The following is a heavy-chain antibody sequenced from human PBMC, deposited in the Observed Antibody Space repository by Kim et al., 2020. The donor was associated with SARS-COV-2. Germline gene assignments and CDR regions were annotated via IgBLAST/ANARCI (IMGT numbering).Heavy chain of an antibody. CDR2: IKSKTDGGTT. CDR1: GFTFSNAW. CDR3: TTDWPYLPRHINYDILTGPHDAFDI. J-gene: IGHJ3*02. Sequence: GGSLRLSCAASGFTFSNAWMSWVRQAPGKGLEWVGRIKSKTDGGTTDYAAPVKGRFTISRDDSKNTLYLQMNSLKTEDTAVYYCTTDWPYLPRHINYDILTGPHDAFDIWGQGTMVTVSS. V-gene: IGHV3-15*01. D-gene: IGHD3-9*01.